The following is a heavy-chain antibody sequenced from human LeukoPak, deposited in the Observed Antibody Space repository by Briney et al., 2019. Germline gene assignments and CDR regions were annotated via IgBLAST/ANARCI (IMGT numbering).Heavy chain of an antibody. CDR2: IYYSGST. D-gene: IGHD2-2*01. Sequence: PSETLSLTCTVSGGSISSYYWSWIRQPPGKGLEWIGYIYYSGSTNHNPSLKSRVTISVDTSKNQFSLKLSSVTAADTAVYYCARHILVVPATTFDYWGQGTLVTVSS. CDR1: GGSISSYY. V-gene: IGHV4-59*01. CDR3: ARHILVVPATTFDY. J-gene: IGHJ4*02.